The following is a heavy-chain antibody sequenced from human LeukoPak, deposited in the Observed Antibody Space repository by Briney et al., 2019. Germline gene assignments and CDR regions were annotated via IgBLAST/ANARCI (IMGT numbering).Heavy chain of an antibody. CDR3: ARHPELDI. J-gene: IGHJ3*02. Sequence: GGSLTLSCAASGFTFSSYSMNWLRQAPGKGREWVSSISSSSSYIYYADSVKGRFTISRDNAKNSLYLQMNSLRAEDTAVYYCARHPELDIWGQGTMVTVSS. CDR1: GFTFSSYS. CDR2: ISSSSSYI. V-gene: IGHV3-21*01.